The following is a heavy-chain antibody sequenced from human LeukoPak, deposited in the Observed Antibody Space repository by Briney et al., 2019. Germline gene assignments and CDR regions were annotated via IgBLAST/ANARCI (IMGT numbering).Heavy chain of an antibody. V-gene: IGHV4-59*01. Sequence: PSETLSLTCTVSGGSISIYYWSWIRQPPGKELEWIGYIYYSGSTNYNPSLQSRVTISVDTSNNQLSLKVNSVTAADTAMYYCVKSNSRYQPWTLDIWGRGTMVTVSS. CDR1: GGSISIYY. CDR3: VKSNSRYQPWTLDI. J-gene: IGHJ3*02. CDR2: IYYSGST. D-gene: IGHD2-2*01.